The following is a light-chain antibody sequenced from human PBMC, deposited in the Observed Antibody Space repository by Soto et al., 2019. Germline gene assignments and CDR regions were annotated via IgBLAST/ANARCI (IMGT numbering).Light chain of an antibody. CDR2: WAS. CDR1: QSVLYSSNNKNY. CDR3: QQYYTTPWT. V-gene: IGKV4-1*01. J-gene: IGKJ1*01. Sequence: DIVMTQSPDSLAVSLGERATIDCKSSQSVLYSSNNKNYLAWYQQKPGQPPKLLIYWASTRESGVPDRSSGSGSGTDFTLTISSLQAEDVAVYYCQQYYTTPWTFGQGTTVELK.